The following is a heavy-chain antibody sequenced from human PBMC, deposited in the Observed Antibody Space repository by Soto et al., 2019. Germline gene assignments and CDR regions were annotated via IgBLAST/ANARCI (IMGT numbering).Heavy chain of an antibody. CDR3: ARPVTDYEGWFDP. CDR2: INPNSGGT. J-gene: IGHJ5*02. D-gene: IGHD4-17*01. V-gene: IGHV1-2*02. Sequence: QVQLVQSGAEVKKPGASVKVSCKASGYTFTGYYMHWVRQAPGQGLEWMGWINPNSGGTNYAQKLQGRVTMTTDTSTSTAYMELRSLRSDDTAVYYCARPVTDYEGWFDPWGQGTLVTVSS. CDR1: GYTFTGYY.